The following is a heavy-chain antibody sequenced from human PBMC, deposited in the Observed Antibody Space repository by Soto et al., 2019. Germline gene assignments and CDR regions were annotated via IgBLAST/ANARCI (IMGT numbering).Heavy chain of an antibody. CDR2: LYIDGSRT. D-gene: IGHD3-10*01. CDR3: ARGAGGYYYMDV. J-gene: IGHJ6*03. V-gene: IGHV3-74*01. Sequence: PGGSLRLSCAASGFTFSSYWMHWVRQVPGKGLVWVSRLYIDGSRTSYADSVKGRFTISRDNAKNTLYLQMNSLRADDTAVYYWARGAGGYYYMDVWGKGTTVTVSS. CDR1: GFTFSSYW.